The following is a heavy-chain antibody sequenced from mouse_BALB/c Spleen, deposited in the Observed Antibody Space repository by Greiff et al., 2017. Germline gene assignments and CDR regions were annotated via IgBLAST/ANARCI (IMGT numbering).Heavy chain of an antibody. J-gene: IGHJ4*01. Sequence: QVQLQQSGAELVKPGASVKLSCKASGYTFTSYWLHWVKQRSGQGIEWIGEISPSYGRTNYNEKVKSKATLTVDKSSSTAYMQLSSLTSEDSAVYDCARYYYGSSYGNAMDYWGQGTSVTVSS. CDR1: GYTFTSYW. V-gene: IGHV1S81*02. CDR3: ARYYYGSSYGNAMDY. CDR2: ISPSYGRT. D-gene: IGHD1-1*01.